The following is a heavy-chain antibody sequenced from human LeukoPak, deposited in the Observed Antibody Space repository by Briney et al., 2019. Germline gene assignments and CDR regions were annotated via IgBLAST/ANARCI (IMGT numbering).Heavy chain of an antibody. CDR3: ARAGKGSIAVPFDP. V-gene: IGHV4-30-4*08. Sequence: SETLSLTCTVSGGSISSYYWSWIRQPPGKGLEWIGYIYYSGSTYYNSSLKSRIAISVDTSKNQFSLKLSSVTAADTAVYYCARAGKGSIAVPFDPWGQGTLVTVSS. CDR1: GGSISSYY. CDR2: IYYSGST. D-gene: IGHD6-6*01. J-gene: IGHJ5*02.